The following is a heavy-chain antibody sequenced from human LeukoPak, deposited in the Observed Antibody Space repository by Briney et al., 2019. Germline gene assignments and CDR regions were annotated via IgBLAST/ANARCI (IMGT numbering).Heavy chain of an antibody. CDR1: GYTFTSYG. CDR2: ISAYNGNT. V-gene: IGHV1-18*01. J-gene: IGHJ4*02. CDR3: ASTHLGGSSWHFDY. D-gene: IGHD6-13*01. Sequence: ASVKVSCKASGYTFTSYGIIWVRQAPGQGLQWMGWISAYNGNTNYAQKLQGRVTMTTDTSTSTAYMELRSLRSDDTAVYYCASTHLGGSSWHFDYWGQGTLVTVSS.